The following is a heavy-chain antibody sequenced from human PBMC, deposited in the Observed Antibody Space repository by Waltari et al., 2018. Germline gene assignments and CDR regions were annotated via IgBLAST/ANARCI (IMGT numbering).Heavy chain of an antibody. V-gene: IGHV4-61*02. D-gene: IGHD5-12*01. Sequence: QVQLQESGPGLVKPSQTLSLTCTVSGGSISSDTYYWSWIRQPAGKGLEWIGRIYTSGGTNYNPSLKSRVTVSVDTSKNQFSLNLNSVTAADTAVYYCVRNSGNPKYYFDNWGQGTLVTVSS. CDR1: GGSISSDTYY. J-gene: IGHJ4*02. CDR2: IYTSGGT. CDR3: VRNSGNPKYYFDN.